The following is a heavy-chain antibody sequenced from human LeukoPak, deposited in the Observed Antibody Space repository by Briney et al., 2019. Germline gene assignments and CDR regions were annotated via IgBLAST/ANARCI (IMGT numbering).Heavy chain of an antibody. D-gene: IGHD2-15*01. CDR1: ALSVSSNY. CDR2: LYGDGRS. V-gene: IGHV3-66*01. J-gene: IGHJ3*02. Sequence: GGSLRLSCAASALSVSSNYMSWVRQAPGKGPEWVSILYGDGRSFYLDSLKDRFTTSRDNSKNTLYLQVNSLRAEDTAVYYCARVLAVGSAVDAFDIWGQGTMVTVSS. CDR3: ARVLAVGSAVDAFDI.